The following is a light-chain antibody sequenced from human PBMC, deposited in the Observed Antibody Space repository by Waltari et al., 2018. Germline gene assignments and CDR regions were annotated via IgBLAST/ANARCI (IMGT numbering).Light chain of an antibody. V-gene: IGKV3-20*01. CDR2: GPS. Sequence: EIVLTQSPGTLSLSPGERATLSCSTSQTVRTTYLAWYQQKPGQAPTLLIYGPSSRATGIPDRFSCSGSGTDFSLTISSLEPEDFAVYYCQQYDISPLTFGGGTKVEIK. J-gene: IGKJ4*01. CDR3: QQYDISPLT. CDR1: QTVRTTY.